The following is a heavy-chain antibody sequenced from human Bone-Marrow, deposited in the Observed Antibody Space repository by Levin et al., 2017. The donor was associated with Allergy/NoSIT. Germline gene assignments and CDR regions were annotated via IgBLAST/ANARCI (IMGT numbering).Heavy chain of an antibody. Sequence: LSLTCAASGFSFSNSAMNWIRQAPGKGLEWVSGISSGGGATYYADPVKGRLTIPRDNSKNTLYLQINSLRAEDTAVYYCAKELRFLEWFFDYWGQGTLVTVSS. CDR1: GFSFSNSA. J-gene: IGHJ4*02. V-gene: IGHV3-23*01. CDR3: AKELRFLEWFFDY. D-gene: IGHD3-3*01. CDR2: ISSGGGAT.